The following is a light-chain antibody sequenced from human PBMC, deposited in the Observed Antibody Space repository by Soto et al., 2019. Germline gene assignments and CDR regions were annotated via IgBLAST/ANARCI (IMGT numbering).Light chain of an antibody. CDR1: SSDVGGYNY. CDR3: CSYGDTTAVYL. Sequence: QSVLTQPASVSGSPGQSITISCTGTSSDVGGYNYVSWYQQHPGKAPKLMIYEVSNRPSGVSNRYSGSQSGNTASLTISGLQADDEADYYCCSYGDTTAVYLFGGGTKVTVL. CDR2: EVS. J-gene: IGLJ1*01. V-gene: IGLV2-14*01.